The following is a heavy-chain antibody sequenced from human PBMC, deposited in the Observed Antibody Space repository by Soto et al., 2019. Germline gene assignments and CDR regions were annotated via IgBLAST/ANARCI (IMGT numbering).Heavy chain of an antibody. CDR2: ISYDGSNK. CDR3: AKERGTYYYDSSGYD. Sequence: LRLSCAASGFTFSSYGMHWVRQAPGKGLEWVAVISYDGSNKYYADSVKGRFTISRDNSKNTLYLQMNSLRAEDTAVYYCAKERGTYYYDSSGYDWGQGTLVTVSS. V-gene: IGHV3-30*18. CDR1: GFTFSSYG. J-gene: IGHJ4*02. D-gene: IGHD3-22*01.